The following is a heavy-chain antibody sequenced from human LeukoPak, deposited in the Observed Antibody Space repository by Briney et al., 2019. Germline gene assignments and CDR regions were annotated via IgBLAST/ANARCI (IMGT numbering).Heavy chain of an antibody. J-gene: IGHJ6*02. CDR1: GGTFSSYA. Sequence: ASVKVSCKASGGTFSSYAISWVRQAPGQGLEWMGRIIPILGIANYAQKFQGRVTITADKSTSTAYMELSSLRSEDTAVYYWARDFLGTAPHYYGMDVWGQGTTVTVSS. CDR3: ARDFLGTAPHYYGMDV. D-gene: IGHD1/OR15-1a*01. V-gene: IGHV1-69*04. CDR2: IIPILGIA.